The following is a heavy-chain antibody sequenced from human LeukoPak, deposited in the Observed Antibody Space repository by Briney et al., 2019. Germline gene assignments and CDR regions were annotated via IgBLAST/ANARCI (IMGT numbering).Heavy chain of an antibody. Sequence: PGWSLILSVAGSGFTLSTYRMSWVRQAPGKGLRSVSASCGSGRSTYYADSMQGRFTNSRDNSRNTLYRQMSILRAEDTAVYYCAKDIKLDGYFDYWGQETRVTVST. V-gene: IGHV3-23*01. D-gene: IGHD5-18*01. CDR3: AKDIKLDGYFDY. CDR1: GFTLSTYR. CDR2: SCGSGRST. J-gene: IGHJ4*02.